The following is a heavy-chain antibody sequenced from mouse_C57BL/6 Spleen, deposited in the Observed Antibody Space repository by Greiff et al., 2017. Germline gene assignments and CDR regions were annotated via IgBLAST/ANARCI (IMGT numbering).Heavy chain of an antibody. V-gene: IGHV1-26*01. CDR3: ACYDYARKGY. CDR2: INPNNGGT. CDR1: GYTFTDYY. J-gene: IGHJ4*01. Sequence: EVQLQQSGPELVKPGASVKISCKASGYTFTDYYMNWVKQSHGKSLEWIGDINPNNGGTSYNQKFKGKATLTVDKSSSTAYMELRSLTSEDSAVYYCACYDYARKGYWGQGTSVTVSS. D-gene: IGHD2-4*01.